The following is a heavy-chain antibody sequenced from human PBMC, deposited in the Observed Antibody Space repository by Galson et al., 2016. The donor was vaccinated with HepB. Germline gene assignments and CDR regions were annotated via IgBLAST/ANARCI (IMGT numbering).Heavy chain of an antibody. D-gene: IGHD1-26*01. CDR2: ISRYSSYA. CDR1: GFTFSDFY. J-gene: IGHJ5*02. CDR3: AGGSRELLFGRWFDP. Sequence: SLRLSCAASGFTFSDFYMSWIRQSPGQGLEWVSFISRYSSYALYADSVKGRFTISRDDARHSLYLQMDSLRAEDTAVYYCAGGSRELLFGRWFDPWAQGTLVTVSS. V-gene: IGHV3-11*06.